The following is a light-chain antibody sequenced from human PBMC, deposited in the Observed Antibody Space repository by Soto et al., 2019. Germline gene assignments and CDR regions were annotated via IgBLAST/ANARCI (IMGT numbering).Light chain of an antibody. CDR1: SSDIGSYNY. J-gene: IGLJ1*01. V-gene: IGLV2-14*01. CDR3: CSNAAGSTDV. Sequence: QSALTQPASVSGSPGQSITISCTGTSSDIGSYNYVSWYQQHPGRTPKLLIYGVTNRPSGVSPRFSGSKSGNTASLTISGLQAEDEADYYCCSNAAGSTDVFGSGTKLTVL. CDR2: GVT.